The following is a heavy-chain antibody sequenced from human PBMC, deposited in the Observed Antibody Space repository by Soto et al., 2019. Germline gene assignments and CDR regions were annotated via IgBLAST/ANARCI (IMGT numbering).Heavy chain of an antibody. CDR1: GFTFSSYA. V-gene: IGHV3-23*01. CDR3: AKEHILTGYYPSGWFDP. J-gene: IGHJ5*02. Sequence: GGSLRLSCAASGFTFSSYAMSWVRQAPGKGLEWVSAISGSGGSTYYADSVKGRFTISRDNSKNTLYLQMNSLRAEDTAVYYCAKEHILTGYYPSGWFDPWGQGTLVTVSS. CDR2: ISGSGGST. D-gene: IGHD3-9*01.